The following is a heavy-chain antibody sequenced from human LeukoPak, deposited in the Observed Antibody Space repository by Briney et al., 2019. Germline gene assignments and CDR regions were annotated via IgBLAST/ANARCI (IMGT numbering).Heavy chain of an antibody. D-gene: IGHD3-22*01. V-gene: IGHV3-21*01. CDR3: ARERYYYDSSGFDY. J-gene: IGHJ4*02. CDR2: ISSSSSYI. Sequence: GGSLRLSCAASGFTLSSYNMNWVRRARGKGLEWVSSISSSSSYIYYTDSVKRRFTISRDNAKSSLYLQMNSLRAEDTAVYYCARERYYYDSSGFDYWGQGTLVTVSS. CDR1: GFTLSSYN.